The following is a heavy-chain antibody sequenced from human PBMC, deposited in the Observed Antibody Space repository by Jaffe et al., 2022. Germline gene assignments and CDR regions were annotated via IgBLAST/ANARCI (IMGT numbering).Heavy chain of an antibody. D-gene: IGHD3-10*01. CDR1: GFTFSSYW. Sequence: EVQLVESGGGLVQPGGSLRLSCAASGFTFSSYWMHWVRQVPGKGLVWVSTINSDGSSTSYADSVKGRFTISRDNAKNTLYLQMNSLRAEDTALYYCARERDYYKSGSYFGYWGQGTLVTVSS. CDR3: ARERDYYKSGSYFGY. V-gene: IGHV3-74*01. J-gene: IGHJ4*02. CDR2: INSDGSST.